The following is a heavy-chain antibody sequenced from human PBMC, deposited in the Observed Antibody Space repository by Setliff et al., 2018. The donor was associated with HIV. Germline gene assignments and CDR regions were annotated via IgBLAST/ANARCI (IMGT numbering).Heavy chain of an antibody. D-gene: IGHD2-15*01. CDR2: INHSGKT. V-gene: IGHV4-34*01. J-gene: IGHJ3*02. Sequence: SETLSLTCAVYGGSFSGFYWSWIRQAPGKGLEWIGEINHSGKTNYNPSLKSRITLSVDTSENQFALKLASVTAADTAVYYCARWGASGGRPDWHAFDMWGQGTMVTVSS. CDR1: GGSFSGFY. CDR3: ARWGASGGRPDWHAFDM.